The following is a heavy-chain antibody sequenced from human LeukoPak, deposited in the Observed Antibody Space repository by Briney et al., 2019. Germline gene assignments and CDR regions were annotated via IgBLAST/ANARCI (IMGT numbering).Heavy chain of an antibody. CDR1: GFTFSSYG. CDR3: ARALRRYSYDYSSPDY. D-gene: IGHD5-18*01. V-gene: IGHV3-30*03. CDR2: ISYDGSNK. J-gene: IGHJ4*02. Sequence: PGGSLRLSCAASGFTFSSYGMHWVRQAPGKGLEWVAVISYDGSNKYYADSVKGRFTISRDNSQNTLYVQMNSLRAEDTALYYCARALRRYSYDYSSPDYWGQGTLVTVSS.